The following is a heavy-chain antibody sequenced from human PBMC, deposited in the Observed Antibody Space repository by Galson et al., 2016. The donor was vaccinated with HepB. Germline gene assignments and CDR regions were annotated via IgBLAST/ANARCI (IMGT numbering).Heavy chain of an antibody. D-gene: IGHD5/OR15-5a*01. J-gene: IGHJ4*02. CDR3: ARGRRRGYSVAVDY. V-gene: IGHV4-34*01. CDR1: GDSLRNYF. Sequence: EPLSLTCAVYGDSLRNYFWSWFRRPPGKGLEWVADINYSGGSNYNPSLKSRVTISIEKSKFQFSLNLTSVTAADTAVYFCARGRRRGYSVAVDYWGQGTLVSVSS. CDR2: INYSGGS.